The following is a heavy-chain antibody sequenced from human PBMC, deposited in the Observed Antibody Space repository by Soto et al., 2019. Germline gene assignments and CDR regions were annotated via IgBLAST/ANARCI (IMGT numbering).Heavy chain of an antibody. D-gene: IGHD4-17*01. J-gene: IGHJ4*02. CDR1: GYTFAAYY. V-gene: IGHV1-2*02. Sequence: QVQLVQSGAEVKKPGASVKVSCKTSGYTFAAYYIHWIRQAPGQGLEWMGWINPTGGGTVYAQNFQDRVTMTRDTSISTAYMELRRLNSDDTAVYYCARAPDYGDYWGYVFDSWGQGTPVTVSS. CDR2: INPTGGGT. CDR3: ARAPDYGDYWGYVFDS.